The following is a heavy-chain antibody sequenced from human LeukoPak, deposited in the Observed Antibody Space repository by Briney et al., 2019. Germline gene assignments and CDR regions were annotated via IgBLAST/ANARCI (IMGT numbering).Heavy chain of an antibody. D-gene: IGHD1-26*01. V-gene: IGHV1-8*01. J-gene: IGHJ6*03. CDR2: MNPNSGNT. CDR1: VYTFTSYD. Sequence: GASVKVSCKASVYTFTSYDINWVRQATGQGREWMGWMNPNSGNTGYAQKFQGRVTLTRNTSISTAYMELSSLRSEDTAVDYCARAAPVWWELDRYYYYMDVWGKGTTVTVSS. CDR3: ARAAPVWWELDRYYYYMDV.